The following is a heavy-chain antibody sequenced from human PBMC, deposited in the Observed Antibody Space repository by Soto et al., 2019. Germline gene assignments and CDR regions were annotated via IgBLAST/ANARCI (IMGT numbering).Heavy chain of an antibody. CDR1: GGSISSSSYY. J-gene: IGHJ4*02. V-gene: IGHV4-39*01. CDR2: IYYSGST. Sequence: SETLSLTCTVSGGSISSSSYYWGWIRQPPGKGLEWIGSIYYSGSTYYNPSLKSRVTISVDTSKNQFSLKLSSVTAADTAVYYCERQVLTWALLSGYFDYWGQGTLVT. CDR3: ERQVLTWALLSGYFDY. D-gene: IGHD1-26*01.